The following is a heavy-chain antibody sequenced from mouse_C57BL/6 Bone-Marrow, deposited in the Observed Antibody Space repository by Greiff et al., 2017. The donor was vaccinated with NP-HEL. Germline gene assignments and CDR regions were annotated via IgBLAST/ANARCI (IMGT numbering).Heavy chain of an antibody. CDR1: GYTFTSYW. CDR2: IDPSDSYT. D-gene: IGHD1-3*01. J-gene: IGHJ4*01. CDR3: ARARSGYCAMYY. V-gene: IGHV1-59*01. Sequence: QVQLQQPGAELVRPGTSVKLSCKASGYTFTSYWMHWVKQRPGQGLEWIGVIDPSDSYTNYNQKFKGKATLTVDTSSSTAYMQRSSLTSEDSAVYYCARARSGYCAMYYWCQGTSVTGSS.